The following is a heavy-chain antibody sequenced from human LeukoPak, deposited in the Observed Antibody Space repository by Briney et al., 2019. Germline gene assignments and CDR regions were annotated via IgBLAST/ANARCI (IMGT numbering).Heavy chain of an antibody. CDR2: IRYDGSNK. Sequence: GGSLRLSCAASGFTFSSYATSWVRQAPGKGLEWVAFIRYDGSNKYYADSVKGRFTISRDNSKNTLYLQMNSLRAEDTAVYYCAKDTKQWLAEGYFDYWGQGTLVTVSS. CDR3: AKDTKQWLAEGYFDY. J-gene: IGHJ4*02. D-gene: IGHD6-19*01. V-gene: IGHV3-30*02. CDR1: GFTFSSYA.